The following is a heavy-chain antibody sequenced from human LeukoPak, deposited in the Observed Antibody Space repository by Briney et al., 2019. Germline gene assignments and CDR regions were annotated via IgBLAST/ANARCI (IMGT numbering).Heavy chain of an antibody. J-gene: IGHJ4*02. V-gene: IGHV3-11*01. CDR1: GFTFSDSY. CDR3: ARDFGGYEDY. Sequence: GGSLRLCCAASGFTFSDSYMTWIRQAAGKGLEWISYISTSGGTTYYADSLKGRLTISRDNAKNSLYLQMNSLRVEDTAVYYCARDFGGYEDYWGQGTLVTVSP. CDR2: ISTSGGTT. D-gene: IGHD5-12*01.